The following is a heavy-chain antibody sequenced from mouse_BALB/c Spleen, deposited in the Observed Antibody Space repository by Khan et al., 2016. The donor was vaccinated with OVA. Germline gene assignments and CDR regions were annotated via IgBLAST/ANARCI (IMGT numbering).Heavy chain of an antibody. CDR2: VSPGRGIP. CDR3: SRCNCEGNSVYALDY. V-gene: IGHV1S41*01. J-gene: IGHJ4*01. D-gene: IGHD2-1*01. CDR1: GYTFTSYW. Sequence: DLVKPGASVKLSCKASGYTFTSYWINWIKQRPGQGLEWIGRVSPGRGIPNYYEIFKGMAIVTVDKSSRIAYIQLDSLSYHASAVYFVSRCNCEGNSVYALDYWGQGTSVTVSS.